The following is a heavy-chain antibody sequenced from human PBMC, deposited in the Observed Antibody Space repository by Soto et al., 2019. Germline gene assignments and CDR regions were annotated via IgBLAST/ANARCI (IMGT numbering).Heavy chain of an antibody. J-gene: IGHJ3*02. CDR3: ARDGYNEGDAFDI. Sequence: ASVKVACKGSGYTFTSYAMHWVRQAPGQRLEWMGWINAGNGNTKYSQKFQGRVTITRDTSASTAYMELSSLRSEDTDVYYCARDGYNEGDAFDISGQGTMVTVAS. D-gene: IGHD5-12*01. CDR1: GYTFTSYA. V-gene: IGHV1-3*01. CDR2: INAGNGNT.